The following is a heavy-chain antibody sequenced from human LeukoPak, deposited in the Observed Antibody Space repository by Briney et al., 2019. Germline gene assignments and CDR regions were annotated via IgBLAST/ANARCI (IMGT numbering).Heavy chain of an antibody. CDR3: ARLNPPYNSDSSGYSYYFDY. Sequence: KPSETLSLTCTVSGDSSSSYYWSWIRLPPGKGLEWIGYIYYTGGTNYNPSLKSRVTISVDTSKNQFSLKLNSVTAADTAVYYCARLNPPYNSDSSGYSYYFDYWGQGTLVTVSS. J-gene: IGHJ4*02. V-gene: IGHV4-59*08. D-gene: IGHD3-22*01. CDR1: GDSSSSYY. CDR2: IYYTGGT.